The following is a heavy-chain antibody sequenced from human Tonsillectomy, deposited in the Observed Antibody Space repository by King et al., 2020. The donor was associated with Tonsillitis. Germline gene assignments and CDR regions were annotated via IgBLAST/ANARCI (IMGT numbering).Heavy chain of an antibody. CDR3: ARDATLQWQGWFDP. CDR2: IWYDGSNK. J-gene: IGHJ5*02. CDR1: GFTFSSYG. Sequence: VQLVESGGGVVQPGRSLRLSCAASGFTFSSYGMHWVRQAPGKGLEWVAVIWYDGSNKYYADSVKGRFTISRDNSKNTLYLQMNSLRAEDTAVYYCARDATLQWQGWFDPGGQGTLVTVSS. V-gene: IGHV3-33*01. D-gene: IGHD6-19*01.